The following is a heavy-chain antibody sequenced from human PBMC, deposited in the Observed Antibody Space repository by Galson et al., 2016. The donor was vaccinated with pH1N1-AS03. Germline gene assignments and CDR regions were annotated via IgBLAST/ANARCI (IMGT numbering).Heavy chain of an antibody. CDR3: ARDRHYYDYIWGTYRYDWYFDL. CDR1: GFTFSSHG. Sequence: SLRLSCAASGFTFSSHGVHWVRQTPGKGLEWVAVIWHDGSEKYYADSVKGRFTIPRDNSKNTLYLQMNSLRAEDTAVYYCARDRHYYDYIWGTYRYDWYFDLWGRGTLVTVSS. V-gene: IGHV3-33*01. J-gene: IGHJ2*01. CDR2: IWHDGSEK. D-gene: IGHD3-16*02.